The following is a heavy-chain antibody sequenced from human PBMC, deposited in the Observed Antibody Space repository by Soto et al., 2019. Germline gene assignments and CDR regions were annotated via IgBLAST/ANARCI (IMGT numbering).Heavy chain of an antibody. CDR1: GFTFSNYT. D-gene: IGHD3-16*01. V-gene: IGHV3-23*01. CDR2: ISGSGGST. CDR3: ATDYRSDI. Sequence: EVQLLESGGGLVQPGGSLRLSCEASGFTFSNYTMRWVRQAPGKGLEWVSAISGSGGSTYYADSVKGRFTISRDNSKNTLYLQMNSLRAEDTVVYCCATDYRSDIWGQGTMVTVAS. J-gene: IGHJ3*02.